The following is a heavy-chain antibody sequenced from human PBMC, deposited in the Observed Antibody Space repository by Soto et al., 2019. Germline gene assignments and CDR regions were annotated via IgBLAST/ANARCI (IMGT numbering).Heavy chain of an antibody. CDR2: IYGSGGGI. J-gene: IGHJ4*02. CDR1: GLPHSSFA. Sequence: GGSLRLSCTASGLPHSSFAMMWVRQAPGKGLERVSGIYGSGGGIQYADSVKGRFTISRDNSKNTVYLQMTDLRADDTAVYYCAKDAVYNDGLWLMDHWGQGTQVTVPQ. D-gene: IGHD2-21*01. V-gene: IGHV3-23*01. CDR3: AKDAVYNDGLWLMDH.